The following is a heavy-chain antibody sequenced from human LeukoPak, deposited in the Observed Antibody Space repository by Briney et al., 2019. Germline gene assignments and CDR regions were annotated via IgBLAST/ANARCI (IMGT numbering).Heavy chain of an antibody. V-gene: IGHV3-21*01. CDR3: ARDLNGVSPFDY. D-gene: IGHD5/OR15-5a*01. CDR1: GFTFSSYS. CDR2: ISSSSSYI. J-gene: IGHJ4*02. Sequence: GSLRLSCAASGFTFSSYSMNWVRQAPGKGRERVSSISSSSSYIYYADPVKGRFTISRDNAKNSLYLQMNSLRAEDTAVYYCARDLNGVSPFDYWGQGTLVTVSS.